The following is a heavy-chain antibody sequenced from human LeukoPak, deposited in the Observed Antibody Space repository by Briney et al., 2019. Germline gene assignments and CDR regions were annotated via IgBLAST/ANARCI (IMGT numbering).Heavy chain of an antibody. CDR1: GYTFSMYN. Sequence: ASVKVSCKASGYTFSMYNMHWVRQAPGQGLEWMGIINPSGGTSYAQKLQGRITMTRDTSTSTLYMELSSLRSEDRAVYYCAREGVAGTGLDYWGQGPLVTVSS. CDR3: AREGVAGTGLDY. V-gene: IGHV1-46*01. D-gene: IGHD6-13*01. J-gene: IGHJ4*02. CDR2: INPSGGT.